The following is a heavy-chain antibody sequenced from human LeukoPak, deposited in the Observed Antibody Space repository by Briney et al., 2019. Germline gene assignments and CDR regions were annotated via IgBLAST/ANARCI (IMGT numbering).Heavy chain of an antibody. CDR1: GGSMSDYY. CDR3: ARVASTGPFDY. CDR2: IYYSGST. J-gene: IGHJ4*02. Sequence: SETLSLTCTVSGGSMSDYYWSWIRQPPGKGLEWIGCIYYSGSTDYNPSLKSRVTMSVDTSKNQFSLKLRSVTAADTAVYYCARVASTGPFDYWGQGTLVTVSS. V-gene: IGHV4-59*01. D-gene: IGHD2-8*02.